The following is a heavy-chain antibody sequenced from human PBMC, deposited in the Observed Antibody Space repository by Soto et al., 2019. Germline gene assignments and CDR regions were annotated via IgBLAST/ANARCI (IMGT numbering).Heavy chain of an antibody. V-gene: IGHV6-1*01. D-gene: IGHD3-16*02. Sequence: SQTLSLTCAISGDSVSTISATWDWIRPSPSRGLEWLGRTYYRSKWEIDYAVSLRGRITIIPDTANNQLSLQLSSVTPDDTAVYYCTRLIGNSWLDSWGQGILVTVS. J-gene: IGHJ5*01. CDR1: GDSVSTISAT. CDR2: TYYRSKWEI. CDR3: TRLIGNSWLDS.